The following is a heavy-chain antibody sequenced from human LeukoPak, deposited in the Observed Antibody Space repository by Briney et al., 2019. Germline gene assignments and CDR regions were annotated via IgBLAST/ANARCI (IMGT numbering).Heavy chain of an antibody. Sequence: SVKVSCKASGGTYSSYAISWVRQAPGQGLEWMGGIIPILGTTNYAQNFQDRVTLTADESSRTAYMELTSLTSEDTAVYYCASPNYSSIWTSSHYCMDVWGKGPTVTVSS. CDR3: ASPNYSSIWTSSHYCMDV. CDR1: GGTYSSYA. CDR2: IIPILGTT. J-gene: IGHJ6*03. D-gene: IGHD6-13*01. V-gene: IGHV1-69*13.